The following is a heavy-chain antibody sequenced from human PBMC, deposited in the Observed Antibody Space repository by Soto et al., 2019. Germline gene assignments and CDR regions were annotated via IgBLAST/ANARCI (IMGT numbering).Heavy chain of an antibody. CDR3: ARESSDQWLVLSRDAFDI. CDR1: GFTFSSYG. V-gene: IGHV3-33*01. CDR2: IWYDGSNK. J-gene: IGHJ3*02. Sequence: GGSLRLSCAASGFTFSSYGMHWVRQAPGKGLEWVAVIWYDGSNKYYADSVKGRFTISRDNSKNTLYLQMNSLRAEDTAVYYCARESSDQWLVLSRDAFDIWGQGTMVTVSS. D-gene: IGHD6-19*01.